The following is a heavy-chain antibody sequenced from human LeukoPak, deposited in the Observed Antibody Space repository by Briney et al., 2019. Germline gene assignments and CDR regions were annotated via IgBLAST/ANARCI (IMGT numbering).Heavy chain of an antibody. CDR2: ITSDGSIT. J-gene: IGHJ3*02. V-gene: IGHV3-74*03. D-gene: IGHD6-13*01. CDR3: ASAAATHQWAIDI. CDR1: GFTFNNYW. Sequence: PGGSLRLSCAASGFTFNNYWMHWVRQAPGKGLVWVSRITSDGSITEYADSVKGRFTISRDNAKNTLYLQMNSLRAEDTAVYYCASAAATHQWAIDIWGQGTMVTVSS.